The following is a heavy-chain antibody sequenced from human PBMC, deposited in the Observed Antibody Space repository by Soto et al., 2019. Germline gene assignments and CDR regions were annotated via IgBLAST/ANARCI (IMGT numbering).Heavy chain of an antibody. CDR3: ARHGSSGYIVGLVYYMDV. J-gene: IGHJ6*03. V-gene: IGHV5-51*01. Sequence: EVQLVQSGAEVKKPGESLKISCKGSGYSFTSYWIGWVRQMPGKGLEWMGIIYPGDSDTRYSPAFQGQVTISADKSISTAYLQWSSLKASDTAMYYCARHGSSGYIVGLVYYMDVWGKGTTVTVSS. CDR1: GYSFTSYW. D-gene: IGHD5-12*01. CDR2: IYPGDSDT.